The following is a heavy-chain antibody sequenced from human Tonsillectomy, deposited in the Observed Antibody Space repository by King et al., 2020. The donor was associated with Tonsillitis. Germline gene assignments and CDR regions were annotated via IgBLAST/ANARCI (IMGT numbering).Heavy chain of an antibody. CDR2: INHSGST. V-gene: IGHV4-34*01. D-gene: IGHD3-22*01. CDR1: GGSFSGYY. CDR3: ARRATYYYDSSGYYSFDY. Sequence: VQLQQWGAGLLKPSENLSLTCAVYGGSFSGYYWSWIRQPPGKGLEWIGEINHSGSTNYNPSLKSRVTISVDTSKNQFSLKLSSVTAADTAVYYCARRATYYYDSSGYYSFDYWGQGTLVTVSS. J-gene: IGHJ4*02.